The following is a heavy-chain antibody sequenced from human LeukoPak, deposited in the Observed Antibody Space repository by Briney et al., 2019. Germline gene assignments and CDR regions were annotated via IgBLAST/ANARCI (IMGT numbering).Heavy chain of an antibody. CDR3: AKDLIGYYYGSGTDY. V-gene: IGHV3-33*06. D-gene: IGHD3-10*01. Sequence: GRSLRLSCAASGFTFSSYGMHWVRQAPGKGLEWVAVIWYDGNNIYYGDSVKGRFTISRDNSKNTLYLQMNSLRVEDTAVYYCAKDLIGYYYGSGTDYWGQGTLVTVSS. J-gene: IGHJ4*02. CDR2: IWYDGNNI. CDR1: GFTFSSYG.